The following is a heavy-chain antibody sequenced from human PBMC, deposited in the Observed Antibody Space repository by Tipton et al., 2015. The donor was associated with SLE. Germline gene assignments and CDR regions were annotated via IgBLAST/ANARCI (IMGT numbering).Heavy chain of an antibody. J-gene: IGHJ4*02. V-gene: IGHV4-39*07. CDR3: ANGGGQVDPFDY. Sequence: LRLSCTVSGGSISSSSYYWGWIRQPPGKGLEWIGRIYYSGSTYYNPSLKSRVTISVDTSKNQFSLKLSSVTAADTAVYYCANGGGQVDPFDYWGQGTLVTVSS. CDR2: IYYSGST. D-gene: IGHD1-26*01. CDR1: GGSISSSSYY.